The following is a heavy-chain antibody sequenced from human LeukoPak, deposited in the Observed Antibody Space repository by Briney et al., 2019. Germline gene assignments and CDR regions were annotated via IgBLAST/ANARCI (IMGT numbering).Heavy chain of an antibody. V-gene: IGHV3-30*02. J-gene: IGHJ3*02. CDR2: IRYDGSNK. CDR3: ARRYFDWYLGAFDI. CDR1: GFTFSSYG. Sequence: GGSLRLSCAASGFTFSSYGMHWVRQAPGKGLGWVAFIRYDGSNKYYADSVKGRFTISRDNSKNTLYLQMNSLRAEDTAAYYCARRYFDWYLGAFDIWGQGTMVTVSS. D-gene: IGHD3-9*01.